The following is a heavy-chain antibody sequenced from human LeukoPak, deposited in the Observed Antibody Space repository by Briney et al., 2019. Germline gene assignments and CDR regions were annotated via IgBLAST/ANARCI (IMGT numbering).Heavy chain of an antibody. J-gene: IGHJ4*02. D-gene: IGHD2-2*01. Sequence: GASVKVSCKVSGYTLTELSMHWVRQAPGKGLEWMGGFDPEDGETIYAQKFQGRVTMTEDTSTDTAYMELSSLRSEDTAVYYCATVAFIVVVPAAFDYWGQGTLVTVSS. CDR1: GYTLTELS. CDR2: FDPEDGET. V-gene: IGHV1-24*01. CDR3: ATVAFIVVVPAAFDY.